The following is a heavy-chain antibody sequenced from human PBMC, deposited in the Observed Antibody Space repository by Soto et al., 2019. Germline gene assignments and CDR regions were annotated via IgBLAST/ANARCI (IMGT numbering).Heavy chain of an antibody. CDR3: AREAPMNV. CDR1: GFTVSSKY. Sequence: GGSLRLSCAASGFTVSSKYMSWVRQAPGKGLEWVSVIWSAGLIYYADSVRGRFTISRDISKNILYLEMTGLTADDTAVYYCAREAPMNVWGQGTTVTVSS. V-gene: IGHV3-53*01. CDR2: IWSAGLI. J-gene: IGHJ6*02.